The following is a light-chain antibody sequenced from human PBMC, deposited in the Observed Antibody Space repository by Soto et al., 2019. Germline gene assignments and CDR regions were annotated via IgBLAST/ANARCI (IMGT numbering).Light chain of an antibody. CDR2: DST. CDR3: QQRNVWPPIT. Sequence: VLTQSPATLSLSPGERATLSCRASQSIHTSLAWYQQKPCQPHRLVVYDSTLRANGVPDRFGGSRSGTEFTLTINNLEPEDFAVYYCQQRNVWPPITFGQGTRLEIK. V-gene: IGKV3-11*01. CDR1: QSIHTS. J-gene: IGKJ5*01.